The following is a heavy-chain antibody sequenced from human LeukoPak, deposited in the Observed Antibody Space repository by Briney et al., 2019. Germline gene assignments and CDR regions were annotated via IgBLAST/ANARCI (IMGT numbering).Heavy chain of an antibody. CDR3: AGAPEVVW. CDR1: GFTFSSYE. Sequence: GGSLRLSCAASGFTFSSYEMNWVRQAPGKGLEWVSYISSSGSTKYYAASVKGRFTTSRDNAKKPRYLQMNSMRVEDTAVYYCAGAPEVVWWGQGTLVTVSS. CDR2: ISSSGSTK. D-gene: IGHD2-8*02. V-gene: IGHV3-48*03. J-gene: IGHJ4*02.